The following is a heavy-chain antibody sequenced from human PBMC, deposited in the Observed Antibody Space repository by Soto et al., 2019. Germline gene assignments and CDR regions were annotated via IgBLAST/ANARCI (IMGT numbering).Heavy chain of an antibody. CDR2: ISSSSSYI. V-gene: IGHV3-21*01. Sequence: GALRLSCAASGFTFSSYSMNWVRQAPGKGLEWVSSISSSSSYIYYADSVKGRFTISRDNAKNSLYLQMNSLRAEDTAVYYCASSPWELPPGYYGMDVWGQGTTVTVS. D-gene: IGHD1-26*01. CDR3: ASSPWELPPGYYGMDV. J-gene: IGHJ6*02. CDR1: GFTFSSYS.